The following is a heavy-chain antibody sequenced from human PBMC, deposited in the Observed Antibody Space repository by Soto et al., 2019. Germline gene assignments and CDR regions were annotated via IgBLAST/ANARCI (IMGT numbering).Heavy chain of an antibody. D-gene: IGHD3-3*01. V-gene: IGHV3-23*01. CDR3: AKAPVVVLNPQNIRFLEWLPQFDP. Sequence: PGGSLRLSCAASGFTFSSYAMSWVRQAPGKGLEWVSAISGSGGSTYYADSVKGRFTISRDNSKNTLYLQMNSLRAEDTAVYYCAKAPVVVLNPQNIRFLEWLPQFDPWGQGTLVTVSS. CDR1: GFTFSSYA. CDR2: ISGSGGST. J-gene: IGHJ5*02.